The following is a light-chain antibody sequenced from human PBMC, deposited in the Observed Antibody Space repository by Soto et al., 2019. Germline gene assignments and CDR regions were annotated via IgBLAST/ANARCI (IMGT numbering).Light chain of an antibody. CDR1: QSVSSN. J-gene: IGKJ1*01. V-gene: IGKV3-15*01. CDR3: QQYNNWPPWT. CDR2: GAS. Sequence: DIVLTQSPAALSIYTGERATLSCRASQSVSSNLAWYQQKPGQAPRLLIYGASTRATGIPARFSGSGSGTEFTLTISSLQSEVFAVYSCQQYNNWPPWTFGQGTKVDIK.